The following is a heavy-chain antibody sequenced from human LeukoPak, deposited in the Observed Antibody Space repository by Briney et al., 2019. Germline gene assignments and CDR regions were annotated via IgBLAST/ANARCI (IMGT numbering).Heavy chain of an antibody. CDR3: AKERDTAMVTIDY. D-gene: IGHD5-18*01. J-gene: IGHJ4*01. CDR2: IRYDGSNK. CDR1: GFTFSSYG. V-gene: IGHV3-30*02. Sequence: GGSLRLSCAASGFTFSSYGMHWVRQAPGKGLEWVAFIRYDGSNKYYADSVKGRFTISRDNSKNTLYLQMNSLRAEGTAVYYCAKERDTAMVTIDYWGHGTLVTVSS.